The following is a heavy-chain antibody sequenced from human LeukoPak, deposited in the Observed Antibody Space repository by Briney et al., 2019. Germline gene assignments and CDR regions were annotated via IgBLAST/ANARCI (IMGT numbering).Heavy chain of an antibody. CDR2: IRYDGSNK. CDR3: AKKGVVVAATLDY. Sequence: GGSLRLSCAASGFTFSSYGMHWVRQAPGKGLEWVAFIRYDGSNKYYADSVKGRFTISRDNSKNTLYLQMNSLRAEDTAVYYCAKKGVVVAATLDYWGQRTLVTVSS. V-gene: IGHV3-30*02. J-gene: IGHJ4*02. CDR1: GFTFSSYG. D-gene: IGHD2-15*01.